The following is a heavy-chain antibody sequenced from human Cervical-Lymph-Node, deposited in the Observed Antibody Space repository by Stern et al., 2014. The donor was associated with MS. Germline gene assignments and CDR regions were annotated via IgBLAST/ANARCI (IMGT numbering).Heavy chain of an antibody. CDR1: GFTFRSYW. D-gene: IGHD3-3*01. Sequence: EVPLVESGGGLVQPAGSLRLSCVAYGFTFRSYWMHWVRQAPGKGLVWVSRINEDGSITNYADSVKGRFTISRDNAKNTLSLQMNSLRAEDTAVYYCTRDLSGYSDYWGQGTLVTVSS. V-gene: IGHV3-74*01. CDR3: TRDLSGYSDY. J-gene: IGHJ4*02. CDR2: INEDGSIT.